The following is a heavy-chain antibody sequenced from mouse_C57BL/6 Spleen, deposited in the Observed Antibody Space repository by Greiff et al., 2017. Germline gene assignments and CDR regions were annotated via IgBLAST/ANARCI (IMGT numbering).Heavy chain of an antibody. V-gene: IGHV1-64*01. D-gene: IGHD2-13*01. CDR2: IHPNSGST. CDR1: GYTFTSYW. Sequence: QVQLQQPGAELVKPGASVKLSCKASGYTFTSYWMHWVKQRPGQGLEWIGMIHPNSGSTNYNEKFKSKATLTVDKSSSTAYLQLSSLTSEDSAVYYCARTDDDGDPYYYAMDYWGQGTSVTVSS. CDR3: ARTDDDGDPYYYAMDY. J-gene: IGHJ4*01.